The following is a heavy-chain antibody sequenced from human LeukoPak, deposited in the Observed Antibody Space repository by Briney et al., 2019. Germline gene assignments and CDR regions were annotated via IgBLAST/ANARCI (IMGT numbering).Heavy chain of an antibody. CDR2: LSAGSGTI. CDR3: ARASRSGSYYFDY. CDR1: EFXFSSYS. J-gene: IGHJ4*02. V-gene: IGHV3-48*02. Sequence: PGGSLRLSCGASEFXFSSYSMNWVRQAPGKGLKWVSYLSAGSGTIYYADSVKGRFTISRDNAKNSLYLQMNSLRDEDTAVYYCARASRSGSYYFDYWGQGTVVTVSS. D-gene: IGHD3-10*01.